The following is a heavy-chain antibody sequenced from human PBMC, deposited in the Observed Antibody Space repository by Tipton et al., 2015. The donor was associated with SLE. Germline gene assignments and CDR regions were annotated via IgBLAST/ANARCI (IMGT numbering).Heavy chain of an antibody. CDR3: ARGISEYSSSWYYFYHGMDV. V-gene: IGHV4-34*01. J-gene: IGHJ6*02. CDR2: INHSGNT. D-gene: IGHD6-13*01. Sequence: LRLSCAVYGGSLSGNYWSWIRQPPGKGLEWIGEINHSGNTNCNPSLKSRVTISRDTSKNQFSLRLTSVTVADTAVYYCARGISEYSSSWYYFYHGMDVWGQGTTVTVSS. CDR1: GGSLSGNY.